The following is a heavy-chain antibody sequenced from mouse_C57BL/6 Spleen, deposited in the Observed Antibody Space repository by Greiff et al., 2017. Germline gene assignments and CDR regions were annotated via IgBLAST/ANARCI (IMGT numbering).Heavy chain of an antibody. CDR1: GFTFSDYG. J-gene: IGHJ1*03. V-gene: IGHV5-17*01. CDR3: ARQYFDV. Sequence: EVQLVESGGGLVKPGGSLKLSCAASGFTFSDYGMNWVRQAPEKGLEWVAYISSGSSTIYYADTVKGRFTISRDNAKNTLFLQMTSLRSEDTAMYYCARQYFDVWGTGTTVTVSS. CDR2: ISSGSSTI.